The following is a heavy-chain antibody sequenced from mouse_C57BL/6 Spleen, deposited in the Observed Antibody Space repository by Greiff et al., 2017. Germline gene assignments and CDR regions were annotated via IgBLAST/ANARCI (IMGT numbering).Heavy chain of an antibody. CDR3: AIYYGNHWYFDV. D-gene: IGHD2-1*01. Sequence: DVHLVESGGGLVKPGGSLKLSCAASGFTFSDYGMHWVRQAPEKGLEWVAYISSGSSTIYYADTVKGRFTISRDNAKNTLFLQMTSLRSEDTAMYYCAIYYGNHWYFDVWGTGTTVTVSS. V-gene: IGHV5-17*01. CDR1: GFTFSDYG. J-gene: IGHJ1*03. CDR2: ISSGSSTI.